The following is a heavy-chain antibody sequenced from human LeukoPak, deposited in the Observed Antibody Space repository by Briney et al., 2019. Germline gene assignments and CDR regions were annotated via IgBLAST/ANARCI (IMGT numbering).Heavy chain of an antibody. D-gene: IGHD2/OR15-2a*01. Sequence: SETLSLTCTVSGASINKDYWAWIRQPAGKGLEWIGRIHPSGITLQNPSLRGRVTMSIDASKNQFSLNLSSVTAADTAVYYCVRDEYRDVWGKGTTVTVSS. CDR2: IHPSGIT. V-gene: IGHV4-4*07. CDR1: GASINKDY. CDR3: VRDEYRDV. J-gene: IGHJ6*04.